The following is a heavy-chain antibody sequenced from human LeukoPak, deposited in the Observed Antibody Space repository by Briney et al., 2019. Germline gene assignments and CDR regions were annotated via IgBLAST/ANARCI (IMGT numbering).Heavy chain of an antibody. V-gene: IGHV4-4*02. J-gene: IGHJ4*02. D-gene: IGHD5-18*01. CDR2: IYHSGTT. CDR1: WGSISSNSW. Sequence: SETLSFTCAVSWGSISSNSWWTWVRQPPGKGLEWIGEIYHSGTTNYNPSLKSRVTMSVDKSRNQFSLNLNSVTAAGTAVYYCARAGYSFEFDFWGQGTLVTVSS. CDR3: ARAGYSFEFDF.